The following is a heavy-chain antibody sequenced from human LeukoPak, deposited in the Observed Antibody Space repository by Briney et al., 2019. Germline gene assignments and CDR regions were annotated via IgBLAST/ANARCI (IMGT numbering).Heavy chain of an antibody. CDR2: MNPNSGNT. J-gene: IGHJ3*02. CDR3: ARGGKHYSRDAFDI. CDR1: GYTFTSYY. Sequence: ASVKVSCKASGYTFTSYYMHWVRQATGQGLEWMGWMNPNSGNTGYAQKFQGRVTMTRNTSISTAYMELSSLRSEDTAVYYCARGGKHYSRDAFDIWGQGTMVTVSS. D-gene: IGHD2-21*01. V-gene: IGHV1-8*02.